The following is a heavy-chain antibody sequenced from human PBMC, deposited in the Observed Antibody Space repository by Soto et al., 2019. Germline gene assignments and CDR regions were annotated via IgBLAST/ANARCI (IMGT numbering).Heavy chain of an antibody. CDR3: ARDPLIAVVVIARGDNWFDP. Sequence: GGSLRLSCAASGFTFSSYWMHWVRQAPGKGLVWVSRINSDGSSTSYADSVKGRFTISRDNVKNTLYLQMNSLRAGDTAVYYCARDPLIAVVVIARGDNWFDPWGQGTLVTVSS. CDR1: GFTFSSYW. D-gene: IGHD6-19*01. J-gene: IGHJ5*02. V-gene: IGHV3-74*01. CDR2: INSDGSST.